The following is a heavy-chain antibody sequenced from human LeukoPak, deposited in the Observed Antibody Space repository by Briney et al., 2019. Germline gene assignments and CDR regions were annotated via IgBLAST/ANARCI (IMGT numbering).Heavy chain of an antibody. Sequence: GASVKVSCKASRYTFTSYDINWVRQATGQGLEWMGWINPNSGGTNYAQKFQGRVTMTRDTSISTAYMELSRLRSDDTAVYYCASSSGWTPLDYGAQETLVTVSS. CDR1: RYTFTSYD. V-gene: IGHV1-2*02. CDR2: INPNSGGT. J-gene: IGHJ4*02. D-gene: IGHD6-19*01. CDR3: ASSSGWTPLDY.